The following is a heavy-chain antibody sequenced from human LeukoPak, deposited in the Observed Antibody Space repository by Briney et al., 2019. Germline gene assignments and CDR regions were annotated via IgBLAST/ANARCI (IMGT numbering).Heavy chain of an antibody. Sequence: SETLSLTCAVYGGSFSGYYWSWIRQPPGKGLEWIGEINHSGSTNYNPSLKSRVTISVDTSKNQFSLKLSSVTAADTAVYYCARAGRSVGMDVWGQGTTVTVSS. CDR2: INHSGST. D-gene: IGHD1-26*01. V-gene: IGHV4-34*01. CDR3: ARAGRSVGMDV. J-gene: IGHJ6*02. CDR1: GGSFSGYY.